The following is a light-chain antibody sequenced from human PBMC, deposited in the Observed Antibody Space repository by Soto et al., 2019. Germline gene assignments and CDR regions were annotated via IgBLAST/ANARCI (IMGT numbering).Light chain of an antibody. CDR1: QSVSSD. J-gene: IGKJ4*01. Sequence: EIVMTQSPATLSVSPGESATLSCRASQSVSSDLAWYQQKPGQAPRLLIYYTSTRATGFPARFSGGGSGTEFTLTISSLQFEDSAFYYCQQRSNWLFTFGGGTKVDIK. CDR3: QQRSNWLFT. CDR2: YTS. V-gene: IGKV3-15*01.